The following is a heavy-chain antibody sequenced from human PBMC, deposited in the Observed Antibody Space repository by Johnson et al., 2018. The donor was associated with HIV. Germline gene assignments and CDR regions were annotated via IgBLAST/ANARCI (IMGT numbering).Heavy chain of an antibody. Sequence: QVQLVESGGGVVQPGGSLRLPCVASGFTLSNYGMHWVRQAPGKGLEWVAFISYDGSNKYYADSVKGRFTISRDNAKNSLYLQMNSLRAEDTALYYCAKGLGWELLTHDAFDICGQGTMVTVSS. V-gene: IGHV3-30*19. CDR1: GFTLSNYG. D-gene: IGHD1-26*01. J-gene: IGHJ3*02. CDR2: ISYDGSNK. CDR3: AKGLGWELLTHDAFDI.